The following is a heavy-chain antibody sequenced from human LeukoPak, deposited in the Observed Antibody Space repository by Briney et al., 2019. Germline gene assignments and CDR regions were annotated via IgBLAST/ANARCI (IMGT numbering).Heavy chain of an antibody. J-gene: IGHJ4*02. V-gene: IGHV4-59*12. CDR1: GGSISSYY. CDR3: ARGDSGYQPFDY. CDR2: IYYSGST. Sequence: SETLSLTCTVSGGSISSYYWSWIRQPPGKGPEWIGYIYYSGSTNYNPSLKSRVTISVDTSKNQFSLKLSSVTAADTAVYYCARGDSGYQPFDYWGQGTLVTVSS. D-gene: IGHD5-12*01.